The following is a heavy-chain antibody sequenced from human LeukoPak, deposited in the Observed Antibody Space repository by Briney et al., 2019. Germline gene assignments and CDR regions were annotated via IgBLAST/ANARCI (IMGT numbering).Heavy chain of an antibody. Sequence: SETLSLTCTVSGGSISSHYWSWIRQPPGKGLEWIGDIYYSGSTNYNPSLKSRVSISVEKSKNQFSLKLSSVSLADTGVYYCERTTGEYCSSTSCYHPNWFDPWGQGTLVTVSS. D-gene: IGHD2-2*01. CDR1: GGSISSHY. V-gene: IGHV4-59*11. CDR2: IYYSGST. J-gene: IGHJ5*02. CDR3: ERTTGEYCSSTSCYHPNWFDP.